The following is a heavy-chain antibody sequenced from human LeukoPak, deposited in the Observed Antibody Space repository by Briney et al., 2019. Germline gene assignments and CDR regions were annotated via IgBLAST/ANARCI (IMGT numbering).Heavy chain of an antibody. J-gene: IGHJ4*02. CDR1: GYSFTSYG. Sequence: ASVKVSCTASGYSFTSYGITWVRQARGQGLEWVGWISANKGNTEYVEKFQGRVSVTTDTSTSTAYMELRSLRSDDTAVYYCARDAADRVRGGDYWGQGTLVTVSS. V-gene: IGHV1-18*01. CDR2: ISANKGNT. D-gene: IGHD5-12*01. CDR3: ARDAADRVRGGDY.